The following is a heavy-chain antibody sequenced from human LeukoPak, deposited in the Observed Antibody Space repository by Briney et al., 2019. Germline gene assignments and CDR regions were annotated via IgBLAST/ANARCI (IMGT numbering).Heavy chain of an antibody. CDR2: IYYSGST. J-gene: IGHJ5*02. Sequence: SQTLSLTCTVSGGSISSGGYNWSWIRQHPGKGLEWIGYIYYSGSTYYNPSLKSRVTISVDTSKNQFSLKLSSVTAADTAVYYCARLGDYDSSNWFDPWGQGTLVTVSS. V-gene: IGHV4-31*03. D-gene: IGHD3-22*01. CDR3: ARLGDYDSSNWFDP. CDR1: GGSISSGGYN.